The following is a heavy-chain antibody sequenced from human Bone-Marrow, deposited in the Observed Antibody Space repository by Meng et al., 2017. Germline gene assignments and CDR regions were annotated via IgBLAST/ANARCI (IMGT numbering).Heavy chain of an antibody. Sequence: GESLKISCAASGFTFSSYAMSWVRQAPGKGLEWVSRISNDGSTTNYPDSVKGRFTISRDNAKNTLYLQMNSLRAEDTAMYFCARSLSDTAKGVFNIWGQGTVVTVSS. V-gene: IGHV3-74*01. CDR1: GFTFSSYA. D-gene: IGHD2-21*02. CDR2: ISNDGSTT. J-gene: IGHJ3*02. CDR3: ARSLSDTAKGVFNI.